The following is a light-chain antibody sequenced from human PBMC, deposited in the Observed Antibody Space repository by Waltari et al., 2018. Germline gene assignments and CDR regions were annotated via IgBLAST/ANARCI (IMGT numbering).Light chain of an antibody. CDR2: DVT. Sequence: QSPLTQPASVSGSPGQSITISCTGASDDIGSFDYFPWSQQHPGKAPKLIIYDVTTRPSGVSSRCSGSKSANTASLTISGLQAEDEADYFCSSYTGSNSFVFGSGTMITVL. CDR1: SDDIGSFDY. V-gene: IGLV2-14*03. CDR3: SSYTGSNSFV. J-gene: IGLJ1*01.